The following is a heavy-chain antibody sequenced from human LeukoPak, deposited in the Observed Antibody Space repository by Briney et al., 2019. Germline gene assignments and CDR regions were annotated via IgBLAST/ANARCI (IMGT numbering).Heavy chain of an antibody. CDR3: ARTAKYYYGSETYYFFDY. V-gene: IGHV4-59*01. J-gene: IGHJ4*02. D-gene: IGHD3-10*01. CDR2: ISYTGST. CDR1: GGSISRYY. Sequence: SETLSLTCTVSGGSISRYYWSWIRQPPGRGLEWIGYISYTGSTTYNSSLKSRVTISLDTSQNQFSLKLTSVTPADTAVYYCARTAKYYYGSETYYFFDYWGQGTLVTVSS.